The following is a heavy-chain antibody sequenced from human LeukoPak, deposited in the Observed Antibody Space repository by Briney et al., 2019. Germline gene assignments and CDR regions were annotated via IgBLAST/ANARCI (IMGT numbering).Heavy chain of an antibody. CDR1: GGSISSGGYS. CDR2: IYYSGST. V-gene: IGHV4-31*03. Sequence: SETLSLTCTVSGGSISSGGYSWSWIRQHPGKGLEWIGYIYYSGSTYYNPSLKSRVTISVDTSKNQFSLKLSSVTAADTAVYYCASAYGDYASALRGPVNGMDVWGQGTTVTVSS. CDR3: ASAYGDYASALRGPVNGMDV. D-gene: IGHD4-17*01. J-gene: IGHJ6*02.